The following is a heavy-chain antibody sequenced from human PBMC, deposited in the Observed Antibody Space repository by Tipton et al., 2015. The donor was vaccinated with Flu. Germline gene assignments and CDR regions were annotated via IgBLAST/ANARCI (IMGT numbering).Heavy chain of an antibody. Sequence: QLVQSGAEVKKPGASVRVSCKAYGYTFTSYYMHWVRQAPGQGLEWMGWINPNRGGINYAQKFQGWVTMTRDTSISTAYMELSRLRSDDTAVYYCARSKDYYGSGSYFDYWGQGTLVTVSS. D-gene: IGHD3-10*01. V-gene: IGHV1-2*04. CDR3: ARSKDYYGSGSYFDY. J-gene: IGHJ4*02. CDR1: GYTFTSYY. CDR2: INPNRGGI.